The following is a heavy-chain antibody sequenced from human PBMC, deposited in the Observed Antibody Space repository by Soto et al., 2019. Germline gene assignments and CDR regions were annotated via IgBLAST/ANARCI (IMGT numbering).Heavy chain of an antibody. CDR3: ARAYFDSGHGYQL. CDR2: IFTRDSET. J-gene: IGHJ4*02. D-gene: IGHD3-10*01. Sequence: GESMRIWCRGPGDLFKNHGSGWVGKTHGKGLEWMGLIFTRDSETKTSPSFQGHVSFSVDNSINTVYLQWTSLKTTDTGIYFCARAYFDSGHGYQLWGQGTLAT. CDR1: GDLFKNHG. V-gene: IGHV5-51*01.